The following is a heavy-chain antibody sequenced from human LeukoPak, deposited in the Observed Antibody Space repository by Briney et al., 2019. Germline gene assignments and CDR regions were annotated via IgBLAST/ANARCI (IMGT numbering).Heavy chain of an antibody. J-gene: IGHJ6*03. CDR3: AREDGGSSSETFYYYYYMDV. CDR2: ISYDGSNK. CDR1: GFTFSSYA. D-gene: IGHD6-6*01. Sequence: GGSLRLSCAASGFTFSSYAMHWVRQAPGKGLEWVAVISYDGSNKYYADSVKGRFTISRDNSKNTLYLQMNSLRAEDTAVYYCAREDGGSSSETFYYYYYMDVWGKGTTVTVSS. V-gene: IGHV3-30-3*01.